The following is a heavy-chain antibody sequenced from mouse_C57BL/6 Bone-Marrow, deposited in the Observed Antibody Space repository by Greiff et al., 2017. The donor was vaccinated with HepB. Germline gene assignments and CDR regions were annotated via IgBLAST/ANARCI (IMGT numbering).Heavy chain of an antibody. D-gene: IGHD2-14*01. Sequence: EVKLVESGGDLVKPGGSPKLSCVASGFTFSTSGMSWVRQTPDKRLEWVATINPGGTYTYYLDSVKGRFTIAKDTARSTLFLQMSSLKSADTGIFYCARDRFDYYFDYWGQGTTLTVSS. V-gene: IGHV5-6*01. CDR1: GFTFSTSG. J-gene: IGHJ2*01. CDR3: ARDRFDYYFDY. CDR2: INPGGTYT.